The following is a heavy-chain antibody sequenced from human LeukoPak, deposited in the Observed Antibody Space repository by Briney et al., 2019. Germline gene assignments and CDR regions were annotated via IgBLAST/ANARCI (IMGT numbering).Heavy chain of an antibody. J-gene: IGHJ4*02. Sequence: GGSLRLSCAASGFTFSNYGMHWARQAPGKGLEWVAVISYDGSNKYYADSVKGRFTISRDNSKNTLYLQMNSLRAEDTAVYYCARDEPYSSGWLEFVFDYWGQGTLVTVSS. D-gene: IGHD6-19*01. CDR2: ISYDGSNK. CDR3: ARDEPYSSGWLEFVFDY. CDR1: GFTFSNYG. V-gene: IGHV3-30*19.